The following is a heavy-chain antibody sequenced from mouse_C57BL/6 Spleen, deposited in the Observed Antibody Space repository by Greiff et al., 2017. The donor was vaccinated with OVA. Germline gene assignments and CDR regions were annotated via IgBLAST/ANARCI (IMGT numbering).Heavy chain of an antibody. V-gene: IGHV3-6*01. Sequence: EVKLVESGPGLVKPSQSLSLTCSVTGYSITSGYYWNWIRQFPGNKLEWMGYISYDGSNNYNPSLKNRISITRDTSKKQFFLKLNSVTTEDTATYYCARGENWDDYYAMDYWGQGTSVTVSS. CDR1: GYSITSGYY. J-gene: IGHJ4*01. CDR2: ISYDGSN. D-gene: IGHD4-1*01. CDR3: ARGENWDDYYAMDY.